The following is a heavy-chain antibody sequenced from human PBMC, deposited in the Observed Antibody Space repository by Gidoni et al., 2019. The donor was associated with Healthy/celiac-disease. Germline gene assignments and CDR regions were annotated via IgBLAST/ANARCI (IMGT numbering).Heavy chain of an antibody. CDR3: AREYCSGGSCYGMDV. Sequence: EVQLVESGGGLVQPGGCLGLAGACSGFTFTSYSMNWVRQAPGKGLEWVSYISSSSSTIDYADSVKGRFTISRDNAKNSLYLQMNSLRAEDTAVYYCAREYCSGGSCYGMDVWGQGTTVTVSS. J-gene: IGHJ6*02. CDR1: GFTFTSYS. CDR2: ISSSSSTI. V-gene: IGHV3-48*01. D-gene: IGHD2-15*01.